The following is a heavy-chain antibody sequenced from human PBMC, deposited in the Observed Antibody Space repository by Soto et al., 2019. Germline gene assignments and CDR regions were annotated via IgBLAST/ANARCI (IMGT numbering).Heavy chain of an antibody. CDR2: IYPGDSDT. V-gene: IGHV5-51*01. D-gene: IGHD6-6*01. Sequence: GESLKISCKGSGYSYSTYWIAWVRQEPGKGLEFMGIIYPGDSDTRYSPSFQGQVTISADKTITTAYLQWSSLRASDTAMYYCARPIDYASSSTGFDYWGQGTLVTVSS. CDR1: GYSYSTYW. J-gene: IGHJ4*02. CDR3: ARPIDYASSSTGFDY.